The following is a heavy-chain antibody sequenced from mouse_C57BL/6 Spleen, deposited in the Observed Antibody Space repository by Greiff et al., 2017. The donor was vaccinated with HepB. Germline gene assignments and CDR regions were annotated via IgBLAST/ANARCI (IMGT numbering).Heavy chain of an antibody. D-gene: IGHD2-4*01. CDR1: GYSITSGYY. J-gene: IGHJ2*01. V-gene: IGHV3-6*01. CDR2: ISYDGSK. CDR3: ARRLALFDY. Sequence: EVQRVESGPGLVKPSQSLSLTCSVTGYSITSGYYWNWIRQFPGNKLEWMGYISYDGSKNYNPSLKNRISITRDTSKNQFFLKLNSVTTEYTATYYCARRLALFDYWGQGTTLTVSS.